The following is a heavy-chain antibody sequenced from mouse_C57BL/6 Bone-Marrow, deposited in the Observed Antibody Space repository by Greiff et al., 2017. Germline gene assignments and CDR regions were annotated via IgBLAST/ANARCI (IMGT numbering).Heavy chain of an antibody. J-gene: IGHJ2*01. CDR1: GYAFSSSW. Sequence: QVQLKESGPELVKPGASVKISCKASGYAFSSSWMNWVKQRPGKGLEWIGRIYPGDGDTTYNGKLKGKAKLTADKSSSKAYMQLSSLTSEDSAVYVCARYPITTVVASDYWGQGTTLTVSS. D-gene: IGHD1-1*01. CDR2: IYPGDGDT. CDR3: ARYPITTVVASDY. V-gene: IGHV1-82*01.